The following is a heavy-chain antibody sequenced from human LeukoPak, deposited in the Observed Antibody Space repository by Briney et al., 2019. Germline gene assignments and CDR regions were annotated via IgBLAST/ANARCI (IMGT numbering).Heavy chain of an antibody. CDR1: GFTFSDHY. J-gene: IGHJ4*02. V-gene: IGHV3-72*01. D-gene: IGHD2/OR15-2a*01. CDR3: ARGAPFSNFDY. CDR2: IRKKGNSYST. Sequence: GGSLRLSFAASGFTFSDHYMDWVRQAPGKGLEWVGRIRKKGNSYSTEYAASVKGRFTISRDDAKNSLYLQMNRLKTEDTAVYYCARGAPFSNFDYWGQGTMVTVSS.